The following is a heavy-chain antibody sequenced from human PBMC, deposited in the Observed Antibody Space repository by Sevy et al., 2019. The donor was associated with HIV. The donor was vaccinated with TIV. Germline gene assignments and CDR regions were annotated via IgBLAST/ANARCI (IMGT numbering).Heavy chain of an antibody. D-gene: IGHD1-26*01. J-gene: IGHJ6*02. V-gene: IGHV3-49*04. CDR3: TRVEGAADWGMDV. Sequence: CLRLSCRASGFTFDDYTMSWVRQAPGKGLEWVAFIRSKAYGGTTEYAASVKGRFTITRDESKSIAYLQMNSLKTEDTAVYYCTRVEGAADWGMDVWGQGTTVRVSS. CDR2: IRSKAYGGTT. CDR1: GFTFDDYT.